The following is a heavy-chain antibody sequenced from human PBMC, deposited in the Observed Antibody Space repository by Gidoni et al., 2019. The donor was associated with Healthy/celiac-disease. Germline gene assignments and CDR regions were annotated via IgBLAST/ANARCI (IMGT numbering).Heavy chain of an antibody. V-gene: IGHV5-10-1*01. Sequence: EVQLVQSGAEVKKPGESLRISCTGSGYSFTSYWISWVRQMPGKGLEWMGRIDPSDSYTNYSPSFQGHVTISADKSISTAYLQWSSLKASDTAMYYCARLVDSWVPAGPVDYWGQGTLVTVSS. D-gene: IGHD3-3*01. CDR2: IDPSDSYT. CDR1: GYSFTSYW. CDR3: ARLVDSWVPAGPVDY. J-gene: IGHJ4*02.